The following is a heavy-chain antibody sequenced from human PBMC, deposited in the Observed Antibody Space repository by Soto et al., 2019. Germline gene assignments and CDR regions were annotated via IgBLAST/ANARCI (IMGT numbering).Heavy chain of an antibody. J-gene: IGHJ5*01. Sequence: PSETLSLTCTVSGGSISNYYWTWIRQPAGKGLEWIGRIYTSGTTNYNPSLKSRVTMSVDTSKNQFSLKLSSVTAADTALYYCARQTTYSSSWYDYWGHGTPVTVSS. CDR1: GGSISNYY. CDR2: IYTSGTT. V-gene: IGHV4-4*07. CDR3: ARQTTYSSSWYDY. D-gene: IGHD6-13*01.